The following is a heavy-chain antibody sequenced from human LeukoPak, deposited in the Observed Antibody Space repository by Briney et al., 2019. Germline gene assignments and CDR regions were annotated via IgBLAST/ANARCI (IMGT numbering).Heavy chain of an antibody. Sequence: PGGSLRLSCTVYGYNIGDYALTWFRQASGRGLEWVGFIRTTGHGEATEYAASVRGRFSFAREDSNNVAHLQMDSLKTEDTAVYYCSRGLRFPDVWGKGTTVIVSS. CDR3: SRGLRFPDV. D-gene: IGHD3-3*01. J-gene: IGHJ6*04. CDR1: GYNIGDYA. V-gene: IGHV3-49*03. CDR2: IRTTGHGEAT.